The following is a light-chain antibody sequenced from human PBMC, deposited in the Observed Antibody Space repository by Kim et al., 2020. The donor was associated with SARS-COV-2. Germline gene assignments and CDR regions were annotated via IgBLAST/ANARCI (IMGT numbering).Light chain of an antibody. Sequence: VALEQTRRVTYQGDSLESYYASWYQQKPGQAPVLVIYGKNNRPSGIPDRFSGSSSGNTASLTITGAQAEDEADYYCNSRDSSGNVVFGGGTQLTVL. V-gene: IGLV3-19*01. CDR3: NSRDSSGNVV. CDR1: SLESYY. J-gene: IGLJ2*01. CDR2: GKN.